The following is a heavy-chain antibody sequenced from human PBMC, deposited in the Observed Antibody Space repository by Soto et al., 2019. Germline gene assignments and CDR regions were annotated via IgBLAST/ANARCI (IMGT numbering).Heavy chain of an antibody. CDR3: AREPSYCGGDCYPYYFDY. Sequence: VSVKVSCKAFGYTFTSYAMHWVRQAPGQRLEWMGWINAGNGNTKYSQKFQGRVTITRDTSASTAYMELSSLRSEDTAVYYCAREPSYCGGDCYPYYFDYWGQGTLVTVSS. D-gene: IGHD2-21*02. V-gene: IGHV1-3*01. CDR2: INAGNGNT. CDR1: GYTFTSYA. J-gene: IGHJ4*02.